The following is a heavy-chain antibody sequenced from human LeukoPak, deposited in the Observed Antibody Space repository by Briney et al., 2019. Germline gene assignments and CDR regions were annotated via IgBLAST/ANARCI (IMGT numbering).Heavy chain of an antibody. CDR2: INHSGST. V-gene: IGHV4-34*01. J-gene: IGHJ6*02. D-gene: IGHD6-19*01. CDR1: GGSFSGYY. CDR3: ASPIIAVAGTDYYGMDV. Sequence: SETLSLTCAVYGGSFSGYYWSWIRQPPGKGLEWIGEINHSGSTNYNPSLKSRVTISVDTSKNQFSLKLSSVTAADTAVYCCASPIIAVAGTDYYGMDVWGQGTTVTVSS.